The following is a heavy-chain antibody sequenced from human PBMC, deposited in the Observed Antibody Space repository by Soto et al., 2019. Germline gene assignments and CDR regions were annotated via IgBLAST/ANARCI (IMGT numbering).Heavy chain of an antibody. CDR3: ARAPYYYDRSGYWAY. D-gene: IGHD3-22*01. CDR2: ISSSSSYI. CDR1: GFTFSSYS. V-gene: IGHV3-21*01. Sequence: PGGSLRLSCAASGFTFSSYSMNWVRQAPGKGLEWVSSISSSSSYIYYADSVKGRFTISRDNAKNSLYLQMNSLRAEDTAVYYCARAPYYYDRSGYWAYWGQGTLVTVSS. J-gene: IGHJ4*02.